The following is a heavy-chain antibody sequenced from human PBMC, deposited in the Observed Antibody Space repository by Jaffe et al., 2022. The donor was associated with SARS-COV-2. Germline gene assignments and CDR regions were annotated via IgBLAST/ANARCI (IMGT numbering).Heavy chain of an antibody. Sequence: EVQLLESGGGLVQPGGSLRLSCAASGFTFSSYAMSWVRQAPGKGLEWVSAISGSGGSTYYADSVKGRFTISRDNSKNTLYLQMNSLRAEDTAVYYCAKGTKVGYCSSTSCYTPFDYWGQGTLVTVSS. V-gene: IGHV3-23*01. D-gene: IGHD2-2*02. CDR1: GFTFSSYA. CDR3: AKGTKVGYCSSTSCYTPFDY. CDR2: ISGSGGST. J-gene: IGHJ4*02.